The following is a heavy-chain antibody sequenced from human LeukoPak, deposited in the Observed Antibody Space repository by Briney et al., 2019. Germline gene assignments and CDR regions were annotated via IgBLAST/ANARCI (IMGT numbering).Heavy chain of an antibody. CDR1: GYTFTGYY. CDR2: INPNSGGT. D-gene: IGHD1-14*01. J-gene: IGHJ4*02. Sequence: ASVKVSCKASGYTFTGYYMHWVRQAPGQGLEWMGWINPNSGGTNYAQKFQGRVTMTRDTSISTAYMELSRLRSDDTAVYYCARVLSRRGTTGSAGRPYFPIFDYWGQGTLVTVSS. CDR3: ARVLSRRGTTGSAGRPYFPIFDY. V-gene: IGHV1-2*02.